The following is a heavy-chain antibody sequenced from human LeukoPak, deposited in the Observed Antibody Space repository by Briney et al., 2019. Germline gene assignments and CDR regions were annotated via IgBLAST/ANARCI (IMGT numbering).Heavy chain of an antibody. J-gene: IGHJ4*02. CDR2: INPNSGAT. V-gene: IGHV1-2*02. D-gene: IGHD5-12*01. CDR3: VRAGYNGYVLVF. CDR1: GYTLTGYY. Sequence: ASVKVSCKASGYTLTGYYMHWVRQAPGQGLEWMGWINPNSGATNFAQKFQGRVTMTRDTSISTAYMELSRLRSDDTAVYFCVRAGYNGYVLVFWGQGTLVTVSS.